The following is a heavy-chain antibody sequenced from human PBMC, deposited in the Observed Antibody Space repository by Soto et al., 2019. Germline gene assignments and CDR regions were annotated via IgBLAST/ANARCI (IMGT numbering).Heavy chain of an antibody. CDR1: GFTFSNAW. V-gene: IGHV3-15*01. CDR3: ATDDPINKY. J-gene: IGHJ4*02. Sequence: LRLSCAASGFTFSNAWMSWVRQAPGKGLEWVGRVKSKTDGGTTDYAAPVKGRFTISRDDSKNTLYLQMISLKSEDTAVYYCATDDPINKYWGQGTLVTVSS. CDR2: VKSKTDGGTT.